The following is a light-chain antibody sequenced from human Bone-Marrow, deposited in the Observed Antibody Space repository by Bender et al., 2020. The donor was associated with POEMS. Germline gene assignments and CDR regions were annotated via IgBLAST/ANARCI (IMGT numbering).Light chain of an antibody. CDR3: CSSAPSGTSVL. CDR1: SSDVGGYNY. Sequence: QSALTQPPSASGSPGQSVTISCTGTSSDVGGYNYVSWYQQHPGRVPKLIFSEVTTRPPGLSTPPGLSNRFSGSKSGNTASLTISGLQAEDEAHYYCCSSAPSGTSVLFGGGTILTVL. CDR2: EVT. J-gene: IGLJ3*02. V-gene: IGLV2-8*01.